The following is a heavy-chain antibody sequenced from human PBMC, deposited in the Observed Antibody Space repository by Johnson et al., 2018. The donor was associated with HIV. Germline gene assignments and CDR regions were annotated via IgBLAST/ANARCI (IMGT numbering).Heavy chain of an antibody. D-gene: IGHD7-27*01. CDR2: ISWDGSIT. Sequence: VQLVESGGGVARPGGSLRLSCAASGFTFSSYAMHWVRQAPGKGLEWVSLISWDGSITSYADSVKGRFTISRDNSNNTLHLQMNSLRAEDTAVYYCARENWGQRMNAFDIWGQGTMVTVSS. J-gene: IGHJ3*02. CDR3: ARENWGQRMNAFDI. CDR1: GFTFSSYA. V-gene: IGHV3-NL1*01.